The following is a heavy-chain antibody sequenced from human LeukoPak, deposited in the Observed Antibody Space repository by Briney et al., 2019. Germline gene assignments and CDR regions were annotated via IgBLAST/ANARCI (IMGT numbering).Heavy chain of an antibody. CDR3: ARDRGIAEADSFDP. Sequence: SVQVSCKTSGGTFSNYAIGWVRQAPGQGLEWMGRIIPILGIANNAQNFQDMVTITADKSTSTAYMELSSLRFEDTAVYYCARDRGIAEADSFDPWGQGTLDTVSS. J-gene: IGHJ5*02. D-gene: IGHD6-13*01. CDR2: IIPILGIA. V-gene: IGHV1-69*04. CDR1: GGTFSNYA.